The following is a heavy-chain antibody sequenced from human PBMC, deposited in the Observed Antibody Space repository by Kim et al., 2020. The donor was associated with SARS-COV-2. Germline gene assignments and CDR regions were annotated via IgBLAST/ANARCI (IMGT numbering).Heavy chain of an antibody. Sequence: SETLSLTCTVSGDSMRGSSHYWVWIRQTPGKGLEWIASIYYSGSTFYNPSLKNRVTISVDTSKNEFSLKMNFVTAADTAMYYCARNITIPATGAEYFKAPYRSFDPWGQGTLVTVSS. CDR2: IYYSGST. CDR3: ARNITIPATGAEYFKAPYRSFDP. J-gene: IGHJ5*02. V-gene: IGHV4-39*01. CDR1: GDSMRGSSHY. D-gene: IGHD6-13*01.